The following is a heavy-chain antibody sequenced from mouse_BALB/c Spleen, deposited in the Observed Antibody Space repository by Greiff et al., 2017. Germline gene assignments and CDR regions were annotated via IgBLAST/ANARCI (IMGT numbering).Heavy chain of an antibody. V-gene: IGHV1S127*01. Sequence: VHLVESGPELVRPGASVKMSCKASGYTFTSYWMHWVKQRPGQGLEWIGMIDPSNSETRLNQKFKDKATLNVDKSSNTAYMQLSSLTSEDSAVYYCARALLWYLYAMDYWGQGTSVTVSS. CDR1: GYTFTSYW. CDR3: ARALLWYLYAMDY. CDR2: IDPSNSET. J-gene: IGHJ4*01. D-gene: IGHD2-10*01.